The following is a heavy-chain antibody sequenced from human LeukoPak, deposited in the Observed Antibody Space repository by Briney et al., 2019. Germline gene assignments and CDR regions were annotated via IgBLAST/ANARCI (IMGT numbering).Heavy chain of an antibody. CDR3: AQYSYGLNYFDY. Sequence: SVKVACKASGGTFSSYAISWVRQAPGQGLEWMGGIIPIFGTANYAQKFQGRVTITADESTSTAYMELSSLRSEDTAVYYCAQYSYGLNYFDYWGQGTLVTVSS. CDR1: GGTFSSYA. CDR2: IIPIFGTA. J-gene: IGHJ4*02. V-gene: IGHV1-69*01. D-gene: IGHD5-18*01.